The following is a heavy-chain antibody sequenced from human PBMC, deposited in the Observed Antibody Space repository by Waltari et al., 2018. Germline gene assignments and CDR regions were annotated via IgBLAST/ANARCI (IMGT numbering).Heavy chain of an antibody. CDR3: ARGINSPGIDY. CDR2: IKQDGSEN. V-gene: IGHV3-7*01. Sequence: EVEFVESGGDLVQPGGSLRLSCAASGFSFSNYWMNWVRQAPGKGVEWVAKIKQDGSENYYLGSVKGRFTISRDNAKNLLYLQMNSLRAEDTAVYYCARGINSPGIDYWGQGNLVTVSS. D-gene: IGHD1-26*01. CDR1: GFSFSNYW. J-gene: IGHJ4*02.